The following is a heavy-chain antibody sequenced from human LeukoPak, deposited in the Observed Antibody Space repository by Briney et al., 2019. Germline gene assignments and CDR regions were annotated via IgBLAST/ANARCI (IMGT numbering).Heavy chain of an antibody. V-gene: IGHV3-74*01. CDR2: INSDGSGT. Sequence: GGSLRLSCAASGFTFSSHWMHWVRQAPGKGLVWVSRINSDGSGTTYADSVEGRFTISRDNAKNTLYLQMNSLRAEDTAVYYCAWSRDGYNYFVYWGQGTLVTVSS. CDR1: GFTFSSHW. D-gene: IGHD5-24*01. J-gene: IGHJ4*02. CDR3: AWSRDGYNYFVY.